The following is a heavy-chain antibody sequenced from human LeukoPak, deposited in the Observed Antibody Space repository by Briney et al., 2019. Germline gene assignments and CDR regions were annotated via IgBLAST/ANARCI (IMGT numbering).Heavy chain of an antibody. V-gene: IGHV4-59*08. D-gene: IGHD3-10*01. CDR2: IYYIGST. CDR1: GGSISMYY. J-gene: IGHJ2*01. CDR3: GSTNYNPSLKSRVTISVDTSKNQFSLKLSSVTAADTAVYYCARSPDFDWLLYYWYFDL. Sequence: SETLCLTCTASGGSISMYYWSWIRQPPGNVLHWIGYIYYIGSTNCNPSLNNLVTISADTFMNQFALKLSSVTAAILPFYYCGSTNYNPSLKSRVTISVDTSKNQFSLKLSSVTAADTAVYYCARSPDFDWLLYYWYFDLWGRGTLVTVSS.